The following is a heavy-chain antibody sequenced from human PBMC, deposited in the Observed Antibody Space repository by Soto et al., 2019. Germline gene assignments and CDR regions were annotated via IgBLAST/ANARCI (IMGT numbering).Heavy chain of an antibody. CDR1: GFTFSDYY. J-gene: IGHJ3*01. CDR2: ISSSGSTI. D-gene: IGHD3-16*01. V-gene: IGHV3-11*01. Sequence: SGFTFSDYYMSWIRQAPGKGLEWVSYISSSGSTIYYADSVKGRFTISRDNAKNSLYVQMSSLRAEDTAVYYCARPPHVFEPFDVWGQGTMVTVSS. CDR3: ARPPHVFEPFDV.